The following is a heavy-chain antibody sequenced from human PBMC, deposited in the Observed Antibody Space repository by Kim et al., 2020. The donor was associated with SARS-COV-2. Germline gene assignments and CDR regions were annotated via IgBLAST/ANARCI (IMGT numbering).Heavy chain of an antibody. V-gene: IGHV3-33*03. Sequence: DSLKGRFTISRDKSKNTLYLQMNSLRAEDTAVYYCAKEDYGGNGSGMDVWGQGTTVTVSS. CDR3: AKEDYGGNGSGMDV. J-gene: IGHJ6*02. D-gene: IGHD4-17*01.